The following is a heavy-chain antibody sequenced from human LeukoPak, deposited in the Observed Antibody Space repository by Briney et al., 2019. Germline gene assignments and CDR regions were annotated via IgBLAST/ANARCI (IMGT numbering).Heavy chain of an antibody. Sequence: SVKVSCKDSGGTFSSYGISWVRQARGKGGEWKGRIIPIFGTANYAQKFQGRVTITADESTSTAYMELSSLRSEDTAVYYCARAPYSSGYYSLFDYWGQGTLVTVSS. J-gene: IGHJ4*02. D-gene: IGHD3-22*01. CDR3: ARAPYSSGYYSLFDY. CDR2: IIPIFGTA. V-gene: IGHV1-69*13. CDR1: GGTFSSYG.